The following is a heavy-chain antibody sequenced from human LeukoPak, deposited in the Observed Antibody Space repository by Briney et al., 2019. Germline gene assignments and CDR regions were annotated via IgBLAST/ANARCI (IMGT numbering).Heavy chain of an antibody. D-gene: IGHD1-1*01. CDR3: ATGRRYFDS. Sequence: GGSLRLSCAASGVTVTSNYMTWVRQAPGKGLEWVAIIYSGGTPYYAEYVQDRSSISRDNSKTTVYLQMNNLRGDDTAVYYCATGRRYFDSWGPGTLVSVSS. CDR2: IYSGGTP. V-gene: IGHV3-53*01. J-gene: IGHJ4*02. CDR1: GVTVTSNY.